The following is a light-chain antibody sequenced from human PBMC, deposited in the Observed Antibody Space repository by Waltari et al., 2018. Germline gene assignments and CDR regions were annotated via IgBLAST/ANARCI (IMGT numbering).Light chain of an antibody. V-gene: IGLV3-25*03. CDR2: KDR. CDR3: LSPETRGSWV. J-gene: IGLJ2*01. Sequence: SYELTQSPSVSLSPGQTARIPCRGDALPKKYAYWYQKKPGQAPVLIIFKDRERPSGIPERFSGSTSGTTVTFTITGVQAEDEADYYCLSPETRGSWVFGGGTKLTVL. CDR1: ALPKKY.